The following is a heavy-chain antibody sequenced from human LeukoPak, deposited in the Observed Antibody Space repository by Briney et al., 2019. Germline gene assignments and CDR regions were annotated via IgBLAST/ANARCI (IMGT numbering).Heavy chain of an antibody. CDR1: GFTFSSYG. J-gene: IGHJ6*02. Sequence: GGSLRLSCAASGFTFSSYGMHWVRQAPGKGPEWVAVISYDGSNKYYADSVKGRFTISRDNSKNTLYLQMNSLRAEDTAVYYCAKMQARDGMDVWGQGTTVTVSS. CDR2: ISYDGSNK. V-gene: IGHV3-30*18. CDR3: AKMQARDGMDV.